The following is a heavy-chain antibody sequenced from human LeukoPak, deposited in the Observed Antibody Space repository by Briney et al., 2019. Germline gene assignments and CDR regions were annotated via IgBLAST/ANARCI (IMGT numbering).Heavy chain of an antibody. CDR3: ARDRMDTGTYFDY. Sequence: ASVKVSCKASGYTFTGYYMHWVRQAPGQGLEWMGWINPNSGGTNYARKFQGRVTMTRDTSISTAYMELSRLRSDDTAVYYCARDRMDTGTYFDYWGQGTLVTVSS. CDR1: GYTFTGYY. CDR2: INPNSGGT. J-gene: IGHJ4*02. D-gene: IGHD5-18*01. V-gene: IGHV1-2*02.